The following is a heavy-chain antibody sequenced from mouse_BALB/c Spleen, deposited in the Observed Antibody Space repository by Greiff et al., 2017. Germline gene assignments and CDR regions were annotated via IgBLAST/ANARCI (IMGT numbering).Heavy chain of an antibody. Sequence: VHVKQSGAELVKPGASVKLSCTASGFNIKDTYMHWVKQRPEQGLEWIGRIDPANGNTKYDPKFQGKATITADTSSNTAYLQLSSLTSEDTAVYYYARDYRYAMDYWGQGTSVTVSS. D-gene: IGHD2-4*01. CDR3: ARDYRYAMDY. V-gene: IGHV14-3*02. CDR2: IDPANGNT. J-gene: IGHJ4*01. CDR1: GFNIKDTY.